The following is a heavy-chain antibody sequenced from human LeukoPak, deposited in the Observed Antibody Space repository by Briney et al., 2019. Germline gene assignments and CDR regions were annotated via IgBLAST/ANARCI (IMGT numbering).Heavy chain of an antibody. CDR1: GFRFSTYG. Sequence: PGGSLSLSCVASGFRFSTYGMHWVRQAPGKGLEWVSFIRYVGINKYYADSVKGRFTISRDNSKNTLYLQMNSLRAEDTAVYYCAELGITMIGGVWGKGTTVTISS. J-gene: IGHJ6*04. CDR2: IRYVGINK. D-gene: IGHD3-10*02. V-gene: IGHV3-30*02. CDR3: AELGITMIGGV.